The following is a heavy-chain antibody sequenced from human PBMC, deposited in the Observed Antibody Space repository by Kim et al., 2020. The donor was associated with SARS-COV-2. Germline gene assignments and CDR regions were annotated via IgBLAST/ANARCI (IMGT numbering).Heavy chain of an antibody. Sequence: SETLSLTCTVSGYSISSDYYWGWIRQPPGKGLEWIGSVYHSGSTYYNPSLKSRVTISVDTSKNQFSLRLSSVTAADTAVYYCARVRNYDSSGYYAGPLYFFDYWGQGTLVTVSS. CDR3: ARVRNYDSSGYYAGPLYFFDY. CDR2: VYHSGST. V-gene: IGHV4-38-2*02. J-gene: IGHJ4*02. D-gene: IGHD3-22*01. CDR1: GYSISSDYY.